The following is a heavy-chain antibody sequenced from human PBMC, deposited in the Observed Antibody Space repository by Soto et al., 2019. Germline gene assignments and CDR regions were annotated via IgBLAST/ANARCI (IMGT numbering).Heavy chain of an antibody. D-gene: IGHD3-10*01. CDR2: ISGSGGST. CDR1: GFTFSSYA. V-gene: IGHV3-23*01. Sequence: PGGSLRLSCAASGFTFSSYAMSWVRQAPGKGLEWVSAISGSGGSTYYADSVKGRFTISRDNTKSTLYLQMNSLRAEDTAVCYCATRRGNSDYWGQGXLVTVYS. CDR3: ATRRGNSDY. J-gene: IGHJ4*02.